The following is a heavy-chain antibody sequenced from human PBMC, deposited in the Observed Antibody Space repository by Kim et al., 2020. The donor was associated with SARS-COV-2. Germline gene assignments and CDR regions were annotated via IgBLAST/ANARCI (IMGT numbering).Heavy chain of an antibody. Sequence: SVKVSCKASGGTFSSYAISWVRQAPGQGLEWMGGIIPIFGTANYAQKFQGRVTITADESTSTAYMELSSLRSEDTAVYYCATGEGWFGELCNYYYYGMDVWGQGTTVTVSS. CDR2: IIPIFGTA. CDR1: GGTFSSYA. D-gene: IGHD3-10*01. V-gene: IGHV1-69*13. CDR3: ATGEGWFGELCNYYYYGMDV. J-gene: IGHJ6*02.